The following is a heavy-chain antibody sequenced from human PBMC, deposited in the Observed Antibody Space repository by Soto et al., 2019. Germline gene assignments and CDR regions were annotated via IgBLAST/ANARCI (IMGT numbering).Heavy chain of an antibody. V-gene: IGHV1-18*01. D-gene: IGHD3-22*01. CDR2: ISAYNGNT. CDR1: GYTFTSYG. CDR3: ARGLDSSGYYYGGIWYFDL. Sequence: QVQLVQSGAEVKKPGASVKVSCKASGYTFTSYGISWVRQAPGQGLEWMGWISAYNGNTNYAQKLQGRVTMTTDTSTSTAYIELTSRRSDDTAVYYCARGLDSSGYYYGGIWYFDLWGRGTLVTVSS. J-gene: IGHJ2*01.